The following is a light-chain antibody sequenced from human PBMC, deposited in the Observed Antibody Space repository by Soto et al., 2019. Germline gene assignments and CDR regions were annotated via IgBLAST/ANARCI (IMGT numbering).Light chain of an antibody. J-gene: IGLJ1*01. CDR3: YSYAGSSTYV. CDR2: EVN. V-gene: IGLV2-23*02. Sequence: QSALTQPASVAGSPGQSITISCTGTSSDVGTYNLVSWYQQLPDKAPKLIIHEVNKRHSGVSTRFSGSKSGNTAYLTISGLQADDDADYHCYSYAGSSTYVFGAGTKLTVL. CDR1: SSDVGTYNL.